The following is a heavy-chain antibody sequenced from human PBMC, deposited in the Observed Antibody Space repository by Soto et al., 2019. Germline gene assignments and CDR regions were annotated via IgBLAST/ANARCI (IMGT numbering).Heavy chain of an antibody. CDR2: IYPGDSDT. CDR3: ASTSGVVVPAATHYYYYGMDV. Sequence: PGESLKISCKGSGYSFTSYWIGWVRQMPGKGLEWMGIIYPGDSDTRYSPSFQGQVTISADKSISTAYLQWGSLKASDTAMYYCASTSGVVVPAATHYYYYGMDVWGQGTTVTVSS. CDR1: GYSFTSYW. V-gene: IGHV5-51*01. D-gene: IGHD2-2*01. J-gene: IGHJ6*02.